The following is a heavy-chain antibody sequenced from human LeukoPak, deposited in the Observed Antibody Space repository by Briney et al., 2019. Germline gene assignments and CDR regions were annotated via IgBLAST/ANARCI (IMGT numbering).Heavy chain of an antibody. CDR2: INEEGGAK. D-gene: IGHD3-16*01. CDR3: ATKGGDY. CDR1: GFPFSRYW. J-gene: IGHJ4*02. Sequence: GGSLRLSCAASGFPFSRYWMSWVRQAPGKGLGWVANINEEGGAKYYVDSVKGRFTISRDNAKNSQYLQMNSLRGEDTAVYYCATKGGDYWGQGTLVTVSS. V-gene: IGHV3-7*01.